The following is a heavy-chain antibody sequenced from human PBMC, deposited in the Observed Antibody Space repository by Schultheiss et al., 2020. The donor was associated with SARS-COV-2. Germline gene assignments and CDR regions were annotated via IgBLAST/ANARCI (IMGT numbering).Heavy chain of an antibody. D-gene: IGHD3-10*01. Sequence: GESLKISCAASGFTFSNSWMHWVRQAPGKGLMWVSRINSDGSSTSYADSVKGRFTISRGNAKNSLYLQMNSLRAEDTAVYYCARQFWGFGDPLDYWGQGTLVTVSS. V-gene: IGHV3-74*01. CDR2: INSDGSST. CDR1: GFTFSNSW. J-gene: IGHJ4*02. CDR3: ARQFWGFGDPLDY.